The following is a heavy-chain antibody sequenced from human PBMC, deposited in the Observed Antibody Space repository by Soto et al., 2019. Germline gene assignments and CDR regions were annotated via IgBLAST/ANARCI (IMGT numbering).Heavy chain of an antibody. CDR2: IYHSGST. V-gene: IGHV4-31*03. J-gene: IGHJ4*02. D-gene: IGHD2-15*01. CDR3: ARNVYCSGGSCGEYFDH. CDR1: GGSISSGGYY. Sequence: QVQLQESGPGLVKPSQTLSLTCTVSGGSISSGGYYWSWIRQHPGKGLEWIGYIYHSGSTYYNPSRKSRVTISVDTSKNQFSLKLSSVTAADTAVYYCARNVYCSGGSCGEYFDHWGQGTLVTVSS.